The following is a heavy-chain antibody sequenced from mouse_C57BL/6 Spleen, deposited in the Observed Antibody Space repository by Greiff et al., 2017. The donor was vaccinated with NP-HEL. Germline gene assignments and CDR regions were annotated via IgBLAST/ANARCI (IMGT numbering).Heavy chain of an antibody. V-gene: IGHV1-82*01. CDR2: IYPGDGDT. CDR1: GYAFSSSW. Sequence: QVQLQQSGPELVKPGASVKISCKASGYAFSSSWMNWVKQRPGKGLEWIGGIYPGDGDTNYNGKFKGKATLTADKSSSTAYMQLSSLTSEDSAVYFCARSGAGTSWFAYWGQGTLVTVSA. J-gene: IGHJ3*01. CDR3: ARSGAGTSWFAY. D-gene: IGHD4-1*01.